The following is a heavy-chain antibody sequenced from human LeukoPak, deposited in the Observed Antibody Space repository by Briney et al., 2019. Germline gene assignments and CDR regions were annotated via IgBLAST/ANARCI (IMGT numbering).Heavy chain of an antibody. J-gene: IGHJ3*02. Sequence: GGSLRLSCAASGFTFSSYGMHWVRQAPGKGLEWVAVIWYDGSNKYYADSVKGRFTISRDNSKNTLYLQMNSPRAEDTAVYYCARYAGRDGYNPRAFDIWGQGTMVTVSS. D-gene: IGHD5-12*01. CDR2: IWYDGSNK. CDR3: ARYAGRDGYNPRAFDI. V-gene: IGHV3-33*01. CDR1: GFTFSSYG.